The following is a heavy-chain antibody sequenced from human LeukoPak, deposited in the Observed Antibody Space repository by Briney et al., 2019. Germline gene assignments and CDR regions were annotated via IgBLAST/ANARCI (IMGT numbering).Heavy chain of an antibody. Sequence: GASVKVFCKASGYTFTGYYMHWVRQAPGQGLEWMGWINPNSGGTNYAQKFQGRVTMTRDTSISTAYMELSRLRSDDTAVYYCARGGYRLGYCSGGSCYTVDYWGQGTLVTVSS. J-gene: IGHJ4*02. D-gene: IGHD2-15*01. CDR1: GYTFTGYY. CDR3: ARGGYRLGYCSGGSCYTVDY. V-gene: IGHV1-2*02. CDR2: INPNSGGT.